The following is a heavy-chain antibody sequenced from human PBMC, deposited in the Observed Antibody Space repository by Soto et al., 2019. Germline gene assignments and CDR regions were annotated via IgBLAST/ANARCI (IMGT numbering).Heavy chain of an antibody. V-gene: IGHV3-73*01. J-gene: IGHJ4*02. D-gene: IGHD5-12*01. CDR2: IRSKANSYAT. Sequence: GGSLRLSCAASGFTFSGSAMHWVRQASGKGLEWVGRIRSKANSYATAYAASVKGRFTISRDDSKNTAYLQMNSLKTEDTAVYYCTRLGGYGSYWGQGTLVTVSS. CDR3: TRLGGYGSY. CDR1: GFTFSGSA.